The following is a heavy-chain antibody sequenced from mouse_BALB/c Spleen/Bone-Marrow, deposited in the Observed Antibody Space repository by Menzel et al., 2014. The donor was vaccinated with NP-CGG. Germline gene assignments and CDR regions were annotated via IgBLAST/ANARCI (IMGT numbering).Heavy chain of an antibody. CDR3: ARSGGNYDYAMDY. Sequence: VQLQESGAELAKPGASVKMSCKASGYTFTSFWMHWVKQRPGQGLEWIGYINPSTGYTDYNQKFKDKATLTADKSSSTAYMQPSSLTSEDSAVYYCARSGGNYDYAMDYWGQGASVAISS. CDR2: INPSTGYT. D-gene: IGHD2-1*01. J-gene: IGHJ4*01. CDR1: GYTFTSFW. V-gene: IGHV1-7*01.